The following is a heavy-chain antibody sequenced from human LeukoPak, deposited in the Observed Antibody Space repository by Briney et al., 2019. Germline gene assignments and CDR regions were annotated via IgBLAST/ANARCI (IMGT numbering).Heavy chain of an antibody. CDR3: AREEKTYYYDSSGYSGYYYYYMDV. CDR1: GFTFSSYE. J-gene: IGHJ6*03. Sequence: GGSLRLSCAASGFTFSSYEMNWVRQAPGKGLEWVSYISSSGSTIYYADSVKGRFTISRDNAKNSLYLQMNSLRAEDTAVYYCAREEKTYYYDSSGYSGYYYYYMDVWGQGTMVTISS. V-gene: IGHV3-48*03. D-gene: IGHD3-22*01. CDR2: ISSSGSTI.